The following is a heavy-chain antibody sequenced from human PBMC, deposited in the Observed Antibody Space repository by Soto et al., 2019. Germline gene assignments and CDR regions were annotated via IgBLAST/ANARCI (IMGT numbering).Heavy chain of an antibody. V-gene: IGHV3-15*07. CDR2: IKSKTDGGTT. CDR3: TIGPLRSGAFDI. CDR1: GFTFSNAW. Sequence: AGGSLRLSCAASGFTFSNAWMNWVRQAPGKGLEWVGRIKSKTDGGTTDYAASVKGRFTISRDDSKNMHYLQMNSLKTEDTAVYYCTIGPLRSGAFDIWGQGTMVTVSS. D-gene: IGHD4-17*01. J-gene: IGHJ3*02.